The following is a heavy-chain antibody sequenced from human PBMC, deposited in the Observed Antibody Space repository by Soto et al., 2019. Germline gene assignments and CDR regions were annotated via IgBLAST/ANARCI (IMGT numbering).Heavy chain of an antibody. Sequence: QVQLVESGGGVVHPGRSLRLSCVGSGFRFTSFGMDWVRQAPGKGLQWVAAISYDGSDISDSDSVKGRFTISRDKSKNTLYLHMDSLRVEDTGVYYCAKESLDYYDSGSFYAPAFDSWGQGTLVSVS. CDR1: GFRFTSFG. J-gene: IGHJ4*02. CDR3: AKESLDYYDSGSFYAPAFDS. V-gene: IGHV3-30*18. D-gene: IGHD3-10*01. CDR2: ISYDGSDI.